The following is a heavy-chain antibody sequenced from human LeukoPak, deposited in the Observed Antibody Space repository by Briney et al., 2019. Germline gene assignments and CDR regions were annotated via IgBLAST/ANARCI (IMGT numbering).Heavy chain of an antibody. Sequence: ASVKVSCKASGYTFTGHYMHWVRQAPGQGLEWMGWINPNSGGTNYAQKFQGRVTMTRDTSISTAYMELSRLRSDDTAVYYCARWQDGGNPGFDYWGQGTLVTVSS. CDR3: ARWQDGGNPGFDY. CDR2: INPNSGGT. V-gene: IGHV1-2*02. D-gene: IGHD4-23*01. J-gene: IGHJ4*02. CDR1: GYTFTGHY.